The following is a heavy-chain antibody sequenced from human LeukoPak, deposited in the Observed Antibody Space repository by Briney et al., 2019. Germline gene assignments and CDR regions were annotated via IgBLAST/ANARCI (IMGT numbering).Heavy chain of an antibody. CDR3: ARNVLLWSSLYYYMDV. CDR1: GYTFTSYY. D-gene: IGHD3-10*01. V-gene: IGHV1-46*01. Sequence: GASVKVSCKASGYTFTSYYMHWVRQAPGQGLEWMGIINPSGGSTSYAQKFQGRVTMTRDTSTSTVYMELSSLRSEDTAVYYCARNVLLWSSLYYYMDVWGKGTTVTISS. J-gene: IGHJ6*03. CDR2: INPSGGST.